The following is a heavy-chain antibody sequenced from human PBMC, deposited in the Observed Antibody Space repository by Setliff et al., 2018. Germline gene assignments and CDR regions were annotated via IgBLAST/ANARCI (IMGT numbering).Heavy chain of an antibody. CDR1: GFTFSSYA. CDR3: ARDAEVVKRWGDAFDI. CDR2: ISSSSSYI. D-gene: IGHD3-22*01. J-gene: IGHJ3*02. V-gene: IGHV3-21*01. Sequence: PGESLRLSCAASGFTFSSYAMNWVRQAPGKGLEWVSSISSSSSYIYYADSVKGRFTISRDNAKNSLYLQMNSLRAEDTAVYYCARDAEVVKRWGDAFDIWGRGTMVTVSS.